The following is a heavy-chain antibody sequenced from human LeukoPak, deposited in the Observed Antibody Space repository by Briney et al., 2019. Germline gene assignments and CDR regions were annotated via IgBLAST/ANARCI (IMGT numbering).Heavy chain of an antibody. CDR2: KPKTDGETT. D-gene: IGHD2-21*01. V-gene: IGHV3-15*07. J-gene: IGHJ4*02. CDR3: ITPLPYSAQ. Sequence: GGSLRLSCAASGFTFSNAYMNWVRQAPGKGLEWVGRKPKTDGETTEYAVPVKDRFSISRDDSKSMMYLQMNSLKTEDTAVYYCITPLPYSAQGGQGTLVTVSS. CDR1: GFTFSNAY.